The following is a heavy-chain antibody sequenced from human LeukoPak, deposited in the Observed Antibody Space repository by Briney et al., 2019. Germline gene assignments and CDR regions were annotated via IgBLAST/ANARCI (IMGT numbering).Heavy chain of an antibody. CDR1: AFTFSNAW. J-gene: IGHJ4*02. Sequence: PGGSLRLSCAASAFTFSNAWMSWVPHAPGKGLEWVGRIKSKTDGGTTDYAAPVKGRFTISRDDSKNTLYLQMNSLKTEDTAVYYCTTDSRLAAAGSGYFDYWGQGTLVTVSS. CDR2: IKSKTDGGTT. D-gene: IGHD6-13*01. CDR3: TTDSRLAAAGSGYFDY. V-gene: IGHV3-15*01.